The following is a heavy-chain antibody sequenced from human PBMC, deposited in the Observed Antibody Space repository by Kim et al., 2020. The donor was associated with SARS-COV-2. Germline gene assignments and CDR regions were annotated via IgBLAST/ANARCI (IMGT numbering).Heavy chain of an antibody. J-gene: IGHJ6*03. CDR3: ARFQRQDENDVLRYFDWYYYYMDV. CDR1: GFTFSSYT. V-gene: IGHV3-21*01. D-gene: IGHD3-9*01. Sequence: GGSLRLSCAASGFTFSSYTMNWVRQAPGKGLEWVSSISSSSSYINYADLVKGRFTISRDNAKNSLYLQMNSLRAEDTAVYYCARFQRQDENDVLRYFDWYYYYMDVWGKGTTVTVSS. CDR2: ISSSSSYI.